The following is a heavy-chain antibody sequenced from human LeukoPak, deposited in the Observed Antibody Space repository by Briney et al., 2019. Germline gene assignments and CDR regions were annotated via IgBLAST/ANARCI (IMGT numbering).Heavy chain of an antibody. J-gene: IGHJ6*03. CDR2: FDPEDGKT. V-gene: IGHV1-24*01. D-gene: IGHD2-2*01. CDR3: ATPSPVLVAIGPTYYYMDV. Sequence: GSVKDSCKVSGYTIIELSMQWVPPAPRKGLEWRGGFDPEDGKTIYAQRFQGRVTMTEDTSTDTAYMELSSLRSEDTAVYYCATPSPVLVAIGPTYYYMDVWGKGTTVTVSS. CDR1: GYTIIELS.